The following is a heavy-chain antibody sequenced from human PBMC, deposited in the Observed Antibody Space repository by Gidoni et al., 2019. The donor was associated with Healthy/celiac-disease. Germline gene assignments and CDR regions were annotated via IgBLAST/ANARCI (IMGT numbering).Heavy chain of an antibody. CDR2: INPNSGGT. V-gene: IGHV1-2*04. CDR1: GYPSTGYY. D-gene: IGHD6-13*01. J-gene: IGHJ4*02. CDR3: AREMGAAAGPGVFDY. Sequence: QVQLVQSGAEGKKPGASVTVSCKASGYPSTGYYMHWVRQAPGQGLEWMGWINPNSGGTNYAQKFQGWVTMTRDTSISTAYMELSRLRSDDTAVYYCAREMGAAAGPGVFDYWGQGTLVTVSS.